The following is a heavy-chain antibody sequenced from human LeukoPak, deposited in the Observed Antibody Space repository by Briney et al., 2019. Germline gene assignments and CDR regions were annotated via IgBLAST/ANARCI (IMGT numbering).Heavy chain of an antibody. J-gene: IGHJ4*02. D-gene: IGHD6-19*01. Sequence: GGSLRLSCAASGFTFSSYSMYWVRQAPGKGLEWVSYISSSSSNIYYADSVKGRFTISRDNAKNSLYLQMNSLRAEDTAVYYCARRQQAVAGTLDYWGQGTLVTVSS. CDR2: ISSSSSNI. CDR1: GFTFSSYS. V-gene: IGHV3-48*04. CDR3: ARRQQAVAGTLDY.